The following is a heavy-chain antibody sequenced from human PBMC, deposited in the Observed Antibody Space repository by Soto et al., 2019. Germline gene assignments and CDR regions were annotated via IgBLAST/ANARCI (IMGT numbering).Heavy chain of an antibody. D-gene: IGHD2-21*02. V-gene: IGHV3-30*03. Sequence: QVHLVESGGGVVQPGRALRLSCAASGFTFNTSGMHWVRQAPGKGLEWVAVIAFDGSQAFYGDSVRGRFTISRYNSKNTLFLQMKSLTPEDTAVYYCATKVRVTNYRYYGMDVWGQGTKVTVSS. CDR3: ATKVRVTNYRYYGMDV. CDR2: IAFDGSQA. J-gene: IGHJ6*02. CDR1: GFTFNTSG.